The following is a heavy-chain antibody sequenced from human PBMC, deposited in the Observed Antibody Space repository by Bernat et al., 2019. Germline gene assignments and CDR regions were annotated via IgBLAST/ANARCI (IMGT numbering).Heavy chain of an antibody. CDR2: INHSGST. V-gene: IGHV4-34*01. Sequence: QVQLQESGPGLVKPSGTLSLTCAVYGGSCSGYYWSWIRQPPGKGLEWIGEINHSGSTNYNPSLKSRVTISVDTSKNQFSMKLSSVTAADTAVYYCARGFGNSANFGNWFDPWGQGTLVTVSS. CDR1: GGSCSGYY. J-gene: IGHJ5*02. D-gene: IGHD3-10*01. CDR3: ARGFGNSANFGNWFDP.